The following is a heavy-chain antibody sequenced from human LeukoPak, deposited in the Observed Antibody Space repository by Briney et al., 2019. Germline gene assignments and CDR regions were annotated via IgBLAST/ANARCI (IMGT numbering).Heavy chain of an antibody. Sequence: GGSLRLSCAASGFTFSNVWMSWVRQAPGKGLEWLGRIKSKTDGGTTDNAAPVKGKFTISRDDSKNTLYLQMNSLNTADTAVYYCTTDPRNEYYFDYWGQGTLVTVSS. J-gene: IGHJ4*02. CDR2: IKSKTDGGTT. CDR1: GFTFSNVW. D-gene: IGHD1-1*01. V-gene: IGHV3-15*01. CDR3: TTDPRNEYYFDY.